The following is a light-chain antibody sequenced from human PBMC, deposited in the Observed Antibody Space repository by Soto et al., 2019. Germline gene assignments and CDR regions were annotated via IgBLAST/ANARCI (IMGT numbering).Light chain of an antibody. J-gene: IGLJ1*01. CDR2: EVT. CDR3: SSNTSSSTFV. Sequence: QSALTQPASGSGTPGQSITISRTGTSSDVGGYNYVAWYQQHPGTAPKLLISEVTDRPSSFSNRFSGSKSGHTASLSISGLDADDEAVYYCSSNTSSSTFVFGCGTKVTVL. CDR1: SSDVGGYNY. V-gene: IGLV2-14*01.